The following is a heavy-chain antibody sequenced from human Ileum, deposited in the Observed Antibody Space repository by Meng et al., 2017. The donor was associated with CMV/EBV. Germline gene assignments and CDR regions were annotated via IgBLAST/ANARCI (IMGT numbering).Heavy chain of an antibody. J-gene: IGHJ4*02. D-gene: IGHD2-8*01. V-gene: IGHV3-30*19. CDR1: GFTLSSFG. CDR3: ARSDIVLMVYAMGVDY. Sequence: GESLKISCATSGFTLSSFGIHWVRQPPGKGLEWVAVISYDGSNKYYADSVKGRFTISRDNSKNTLYLQMNSLRAEDTAVYYCARSDIVLMVYAMGVDYWGQGTLVTVSS. CDR2: ISYDGSNK.